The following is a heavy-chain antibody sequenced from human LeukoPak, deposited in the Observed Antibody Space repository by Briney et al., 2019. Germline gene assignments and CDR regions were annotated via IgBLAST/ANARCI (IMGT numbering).Heavy chain of an antibody. D-gene: IGHD2-2*01. J-gene: IGHJ4*02. CDR1: RGSISSYY. CDR3: ARDCATTTCFRD. V-gene: IGHV4-59*01. Sequence: TSETLSLTCTVSRGSISSYYWSWIRQPPGKGLEWIGNIHSSGTTNYSPSLKSRVTTSLDTSKSQSSLKVASVTAADTAVYYCARDCATTTCFRDWGQGILVTVSS. CDR2: IHSSGTT.